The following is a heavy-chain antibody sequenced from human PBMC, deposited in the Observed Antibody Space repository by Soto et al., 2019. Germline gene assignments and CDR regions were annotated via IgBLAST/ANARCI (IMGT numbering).Heavy chain of an antibody. CDR1: GYXLNTYL. V-gene: IGHV5-51*01. CDR2: IFPGDSDT. D-gene: IGHD2-2*01. Sequence: EXQKISIQCSGYXLNTYLGPWVRHMPGKGLELMGLIFPGDSDTVYRPSFQGQVTISFDKSINCSFLNLNGLKASDSATYSFATQVDLRGVSRYLDYWGQATLGTVS. CDR3: ATQVDLRGVSRYLDY. J-gene: IGHJ4*02.